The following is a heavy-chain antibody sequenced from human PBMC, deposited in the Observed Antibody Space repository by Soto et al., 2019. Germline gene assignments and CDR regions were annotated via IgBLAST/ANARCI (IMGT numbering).Heavy chain of an antibody. D-gene: IGHD2-21*01. V-gene: IGHV4-34*01. Sequence: QVQLQQWGAGLVKPSETLSLSCAVSGQSFSGHSWAWIRQPPGKGLEWIGEINESGSTYYNPSLKCRVTISTDTSKTQFSRKLSSVSAEDTAAYFCARGSGIVALPGDLEAVNYDYWGQGTLVNVSS. CDR2: INESGST. CDR1: GQSFSGHS. CDR3: ARGSGIVALPGDLEAVNYDY. J-gene: IGHJ4*02.